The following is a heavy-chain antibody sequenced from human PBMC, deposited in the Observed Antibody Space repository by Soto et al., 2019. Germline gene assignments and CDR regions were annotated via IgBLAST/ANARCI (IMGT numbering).Heavy chain of an antibody. Sequence: GASVKVSCKSSGYTFTSYYINWVRQATGQGLEWMGWMDPNSGNTGYAQKFQGRVTMTRNTSISTAYMELSSLRSEDTAVYYCARGIAVAGSNWFDPWGQGTLVTVSS. CDR1: GYTFTSYY. V-gene: IGHV1-8*01. J-gene: IGHJ5*02. CDR3: ARGIAVAGSNWFDP. CDR2: MDPNSGNT. D-gene: IGHD6-19*01.